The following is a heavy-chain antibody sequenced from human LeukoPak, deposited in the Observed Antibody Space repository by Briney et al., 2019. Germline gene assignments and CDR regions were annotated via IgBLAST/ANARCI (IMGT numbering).Heavy chain of an antibody. CDR1: GFTVSSNY. CDR2: IYSGGST. D-gene: IGHD5-18*01. Sequence: GGSLRLSCAASGFTVSSNYRSWVRQAPGKGLEWVSVIYSGGSTYYADSVKGRFTISRDNSKNTLYLQMNSLRAEDTAVYYCASALRSGYGYELAEYSHHWGQAPLVTVSS. J-gene: IGHJ1*01. V-gene: IGHV3-53*01. CDR3: ASALRSGYGYELAEYSHH.